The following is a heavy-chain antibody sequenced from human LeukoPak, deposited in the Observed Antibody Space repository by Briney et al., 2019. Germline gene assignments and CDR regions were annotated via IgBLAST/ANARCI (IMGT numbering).Heavy chain of an antibody. CDR1: GFTFDDYA. D-gene: IGHD3-9*01. V-gene: IGHV3-9*01. J-gene: IGHJ4*02. CDR2: ISWNSGSI. Sequence: GRSLRLSCAASGFTFDDYAMHWVRQAPGKGLEWVSGISWNSGSIGYADSVKGRFTISRDNAKNSLYLQMNSLRAEDTALYYCAKDIASHYDILTGYYRGFGYWGQGTLVTVSS. CDR3: AKDIASHYDILTGYYRGFGY.